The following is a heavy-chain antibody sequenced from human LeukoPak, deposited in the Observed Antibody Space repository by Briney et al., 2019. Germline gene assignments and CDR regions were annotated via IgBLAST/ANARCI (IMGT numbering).Heavy chain of an antibody. V-gene: IGHV3-21*01. Sequence: GGSLRLSCAASGFTFSSYSMNWVRQAPGKGLEWVSSISSSSSYIYYADSVKGRFTISRDNAKNSLYLQMNSLRAEDTAVYYCARDSSSWGYYYYYMDVWGKGTTVTVSS. D-gene: IGHD6-13*01. CDR1: GFTFSSYS. J-gene: IGHJ6*03. CDR2: ISSSSSYI. CDR3: ARDSSSWGYYYYYMDV.